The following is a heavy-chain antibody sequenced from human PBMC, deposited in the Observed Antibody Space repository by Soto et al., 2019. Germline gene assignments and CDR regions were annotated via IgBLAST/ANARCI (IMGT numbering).Heavy chain of an antibody. CDR3: AKYWGNYYYYMDV. D-gene: IGHD3-16*01. V-gene: IGHV3-23*01. Sequence: GESLKISCAASGFTFSSYAMSWVRQAPGKGLEWVSAISGSGGSTYYADSVKGRFTISRDNSKNTLYLQMNSLRAEDTAVYYCAKYWGNYYYYMDVWGKGTTVTVSS. CDR1: GFTFSSYA. J-gene: IGHJ6*03. CDR2: ISGSGGST.